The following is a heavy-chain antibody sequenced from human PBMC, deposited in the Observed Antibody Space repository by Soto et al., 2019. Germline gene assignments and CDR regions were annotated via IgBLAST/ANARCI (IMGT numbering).Heavy chain of an antibody. D-gene: IGHD1-1*01. Sequence: PSETLSLTCTVSGGSISSYYWSWIRQPPGKGLEWIGYIYYSGSTYYNPSLKSRVTISVDTSKNQFSLKLSSVTAADTAVYYCARDPGWNGLNYFDYWGQGT. CDR1: GGSISSYY. J-gene: IGHJ4*02. CDR3: ARDPGWNGLNYFDY. CDR2: IYYSGST. V-gene: IGHV4-59*12.